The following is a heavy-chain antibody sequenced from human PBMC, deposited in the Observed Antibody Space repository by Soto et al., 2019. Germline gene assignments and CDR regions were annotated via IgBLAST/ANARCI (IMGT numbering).Heavy chain of an antibody. CDR2: IYYSGST. CDR1: GGSISSGDYY. D-gene: IGHD3-10*01. CDR3: ARAGSGWYYFDY. Sequence: QVQLQESGPGLVKPSQTLSLTCTVSGGSISSGDYYWSWIRQPPGKGLEWIGYIYYSGSTYYNPSLKSRVTISVDTSKNQFSLQLSSVTAADAAVYYCARAGSGWYYFDYWGQGTLVTVSS. V-gene: IGHV4-30-4*01. J-gene: IGHJ4*02.